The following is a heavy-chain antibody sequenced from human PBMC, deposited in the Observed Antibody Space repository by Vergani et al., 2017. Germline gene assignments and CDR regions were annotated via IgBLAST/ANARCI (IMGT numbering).Heavy chain of an antibody. J-gene: IGHJ3*02. CDR3: ARDSSDSDAFDI. CDR2: INAGNGNT. D-gene: IGHD6-25*01. CDR1: GYTFTSYA. Sequence: QVQLVQSGAEVKKPGASVKVSCKASGYTFTSYAMHWVRQAPGQRLEWMGWINAGNGNTKYSQKFQGRVTITRDTSASTAYMELSSLRSEDTAVYYCARDSSDSDAFDIWGQGTMVTVSS. V-gene: IGHV1-3*01.